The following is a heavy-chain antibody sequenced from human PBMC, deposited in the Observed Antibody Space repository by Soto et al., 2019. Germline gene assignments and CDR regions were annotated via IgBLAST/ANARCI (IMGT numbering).Heavy chain of an antibody. J-gene: IGHJ4*02. CDR2: INPILSMS. CDR3: ASSYGSGYRAFDY. D-gene: IGHD3-10*01. V-gene: IGHV1-69*02. Sequence: QVQLVQSGAEVRKPGSSVKVSCKASGDTFSFYSIHWVRQAPGLGLEWMGRINPILSMSNYAQRFQGRVTMTADKSTSTAYTKLSGLRSEDTAIYYCASSYGSGYRAFDYWGQGALVTVSS. CDR1: GDTFSFYS.